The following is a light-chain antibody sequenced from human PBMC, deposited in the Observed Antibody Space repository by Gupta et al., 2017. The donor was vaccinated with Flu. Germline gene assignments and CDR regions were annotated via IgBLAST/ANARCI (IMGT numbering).Light chain of an antibody. CDR1: TSDVGTYHY. CDR2: DVS. V-gene: IGLV2-11*01. Sequence: QSALTQPRSVSGSPGQSVTISCNGTTSDVGTYHYVSWYQQHPGKAPKLMIYDVSKRPSGVPDRSSCYNYGTTANLTISGLEADEEEYYYYSSYRDTWLFGGGTKLTVL. J-gene: IGLJ3*02. CDR3: SSYRDTWL.